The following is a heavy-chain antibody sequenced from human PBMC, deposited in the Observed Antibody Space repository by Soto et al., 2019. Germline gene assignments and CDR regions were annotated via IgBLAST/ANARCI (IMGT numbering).Heavy chain of an antibody. CDR3: VRSGIAPMLRHNRFDP. CDR2: ITTTSRYI. CDR1: GFTFTTYD. V-gene: IGHV3-21*01. J-gene: IGHJ5*02. D-gene: IGHD3-10*02. Sequence: EVQLVESGGGLVKPGGSLRLSCAASGFTFTTYDMNWVRQAPGKGLEWVSSITTTSRYIYYAYSVRGRFTISRDNAKNSLFLQLDSLRAADTAVYYGVRSGIAPMLRHNRFDPWGQGTLVTVSS.